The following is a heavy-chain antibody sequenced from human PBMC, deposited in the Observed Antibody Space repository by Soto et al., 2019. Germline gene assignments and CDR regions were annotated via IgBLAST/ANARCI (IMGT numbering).Heavy chain of an antibody. D-gene: IGHD3-10*01. V-gene: IGHV3-30-3*01. J-gene: IGHJ4*02. CDR2: ISYDGSNK. CDR3: ARVYTMVRGVIQPQVDY. Sequence: GGSLRLSCAASGFTFSSYAMHWVRQAPGKGLEWVAVISYDGSNKYYADSVKGRFTISRDNSKNTLYLQMNSLRAEDTAVYYCARVYTMVRGVIQPQVDYWGQGTLVTVSS. CDR1: GFTFSSYA.